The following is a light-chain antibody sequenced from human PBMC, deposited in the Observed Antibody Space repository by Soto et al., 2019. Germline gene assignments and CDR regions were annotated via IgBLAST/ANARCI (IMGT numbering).Light chain of an antibody. CDR2: GAS. CDR1: QDIRSD. V-gene: IGKV1-13*02. J-gene: IGKJ1*01. CDR3: QQYDSFSGT. Sequence: AIQMTQSPSSLSASVGDSITITCRASQDIRSDLGWYQQKPGKAPKLLIYGASSLESGVPSRFSGSGSGTEFTLTITNLQPDDFATYYCQQYDSFSGTFGQGTKVDIK.